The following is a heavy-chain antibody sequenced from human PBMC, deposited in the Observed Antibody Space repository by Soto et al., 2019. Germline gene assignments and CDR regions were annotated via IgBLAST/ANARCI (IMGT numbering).Heavy chain of an antibody. D-gene: IGHD6-13*01. CDR2: IYYSGIT. CDR3: ARHSGPYSSSWFDF. J-gene: IGHJ5*01. Sequence: QLQLQESGPGLVKPSETLSLTCTVSGGSISSSSFYWGWIRQPPGKGLEWIGSIYYSGITSYNPSLKSRVTISVDTSKNQFSLNLTSVTAAATAVYYCARHSGPYSSSWFDFWGQGTLVIVSS. CDR1: GGSISSSSFY. V-gene: IGHV4-39*01.